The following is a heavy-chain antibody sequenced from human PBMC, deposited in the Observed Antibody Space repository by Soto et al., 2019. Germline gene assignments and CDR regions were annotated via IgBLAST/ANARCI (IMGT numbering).Heavy chain of an antibody. J-gene: IGHJ4*02. D-gene: IGHD6-19*01. CDR3: ARVSELLVRPGGGESHFDS. Sequence: QVQLVQSGAEVKKPGASVKVSCKASGYTFFSYGISWVRQAPGQGLQWMGWISAYNGDTNYAQNLQGRVIMTTDTPTSRPYMDPSSLSSDDTAVYYCARVSELLVRPGGGESHFDSMGQRTLVTVAS. CDR2: ISAYNGDT. V-gene: IGHV1-18*01. CDR1: GYTFFSYG.